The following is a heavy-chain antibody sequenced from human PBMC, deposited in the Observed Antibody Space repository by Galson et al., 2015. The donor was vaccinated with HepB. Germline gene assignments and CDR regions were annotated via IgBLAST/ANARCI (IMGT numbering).Heavy chain of an antibody. J-gene: IGHJ2*01. Sequence: SLRLSCAASGFTFSSYWMSWVRQAPGKGLEWVANIREDGSENYYVDSVKGRFTISRDNAKSSLYLQMNSLRAEDTAVYYCARYGSGTYNRYFALWGRGTLVSVSS. D-gene: IGHD3-10*01. CDR1: GFTFSSYW. V-gene: IGHV3-7*01. CDR2: IREDGSEN. CDR3: ARYGSGTYNRYFAL.